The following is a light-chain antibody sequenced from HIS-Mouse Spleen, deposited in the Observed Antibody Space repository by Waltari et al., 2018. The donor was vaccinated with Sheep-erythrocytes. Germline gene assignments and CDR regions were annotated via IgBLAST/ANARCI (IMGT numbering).Light chain of an antibody. CDR2: DVS. Sequence: QSALTQPRSVSGSPGQSVTISCPATSSDVGGYTYVSWYQQHPGKAPKLMIYDVSKRPSGVPDRFSGSKSGNTASLTISGLQAEDEADYYCCSYAGSYNHVFATGTKVTVL. CDR1: SSDVGGYTY. CDR3: CSYAGSYNHV. J-gene: IGLJ1*01. V-gene: IGLV2-11*01.